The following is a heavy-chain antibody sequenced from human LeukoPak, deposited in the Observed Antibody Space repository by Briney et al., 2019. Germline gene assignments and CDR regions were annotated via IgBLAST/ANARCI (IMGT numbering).Heavy chain of an antibody. CDR3: ARERVVVVPAAMAIPLDY. Sequence: SVKVSFKASGGTFTSYAMGWVGKPRGKGLDWMGRIIPILGIANYAQKFQGRVTITADKSTSTAYMELSSLRSEDTAVYYCARERVVVVPAAMAIPLDYWGQGTLVTVSS. CDR2: IIPILGIA. CDR1: GGTFTSYA. D-gene: IGHD2-2*01. V-gene: IGHV1-69*04. J-gene: IGHJ4*02.